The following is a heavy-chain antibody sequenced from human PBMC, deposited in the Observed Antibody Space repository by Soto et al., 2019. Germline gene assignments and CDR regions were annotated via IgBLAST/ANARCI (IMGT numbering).Heavy chain of an antibody. Sequence: EVQLVESGGGVVPPGGSLRLSCAASGFTFSGYWMHWVRQAPGKGLTWVSRINGDGRTTNYADSVKGRFTISRENAKNTLYLQMNSLRAEDTAVYYCARAAYGEYWFDPWGQGTLVTVSS. J-gene: IGHJ5*02. CDR2: INGDGRTT. CDR3: ARAAYGEYWFDP. V-gene: IGHV3-74*01. CDR1: GFTFSGYW. D-gene: IGHD4-17*01.